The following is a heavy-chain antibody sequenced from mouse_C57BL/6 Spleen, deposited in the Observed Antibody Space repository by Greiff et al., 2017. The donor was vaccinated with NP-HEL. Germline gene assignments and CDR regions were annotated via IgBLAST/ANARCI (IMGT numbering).Heavy chain of an antibody. CDR1: GFTFSSYA. D-gene: IGHD4-1*01. J-gene: IGHJ3*01. Sequence: EVKLMESGGGLVKPGGSLKLSCAASGFTFSSYAMSWVRQTPEQRLEWVATISDGGSYTYYPDNVKGRFTISRDNAKNNLYLQMSHLKSEDTAMYYCAKLGRGFAYWGQGTLVTVSA. CDR3: AKLGRGFAY. CDR2: ISDGGSYT. V-gene: IGHV5-4*03.